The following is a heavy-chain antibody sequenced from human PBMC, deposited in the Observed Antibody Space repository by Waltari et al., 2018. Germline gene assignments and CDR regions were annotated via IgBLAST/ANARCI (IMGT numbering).Heavy chain of an antibody. J-gene: IGHJ1*01. D-gene: IGHD4-17*01. CDR2: MQYRGST. CDR1: GGSISTHYN. V-gene: IGHV4-39*01. Sequence: QLHLQESGPGLVKPSETLSLTCTVSGGSISTHYNWGWIRQSPGKGLEWMGNMQYRGSTFYNPSLKSRVTISLDTSKNQFSLRLTSVGAADTAVYFCGRIAFGDDGGYFQHWGQGTLVTVSS. CDR3: GRIAFGDDGGYFQH.